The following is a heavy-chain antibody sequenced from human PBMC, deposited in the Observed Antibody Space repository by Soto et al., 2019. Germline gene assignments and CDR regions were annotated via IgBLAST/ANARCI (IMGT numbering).Heavy chain of an antibody. CDR1: GYSFTSYW. CDR2: IYPGDSDT. CDR3: ARLIGSTSSYFDY. J-gene: IGHJ4*02. Sequence: PVGSLKISWNGAGYSFTSYWIGWVRQMPGKGLEWMGIIYPGDSDTRYSPSFQGQVTISADKSISTAYLQWSSLKASDTAMYYCARLIGSTSSYFDYWGQGTLVTVSS. V-gene: IGHV5-51*01. D-gene: IGHD2-2*01.